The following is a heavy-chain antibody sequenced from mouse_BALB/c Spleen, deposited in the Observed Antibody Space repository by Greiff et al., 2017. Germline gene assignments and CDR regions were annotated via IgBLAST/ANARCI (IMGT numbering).Heavy chain of an antibody. CDR1: GFTFSSFG. V-gene: IGHV5-17*02. CDR2: ISSGSSTI. D-gene: IGHD2-3*01. J-gene: IGHJ4*01. Sequence: EVMLVESGGGLVQPGGSRKLSCAASGFTFSSFGMHWVRQAPEKGLEWVAYISSGSSTIYYADTVKGRFTISRDNPKNTLFLQMTSLRSEDTAMYYCARCYDQGGYAMDYWGQGTSVTVSS. CDR3: ARCYDQGGYAMDY.